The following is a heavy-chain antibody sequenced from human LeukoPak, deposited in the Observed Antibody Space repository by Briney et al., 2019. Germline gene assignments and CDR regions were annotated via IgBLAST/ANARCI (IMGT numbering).Heavy chain of an antibody. V-gene: IGHV1-8*01. Sequence: ASVKVSCKASGYTFTSYDINWVRQATGQGLEWMGWMNPNSGNTGYAQKLQGRVTMTTDTSTSTAYMELRSLRSDDTAVYYCARSGKWGNNWFDPWGQGTLVTASS. CDR3: ARSGKWGNNWFDP. J-gene: IGHJ5*02. D-gene: IGHD1-14*01. CDR2: MNPNSGNT. CDR1: GYTFTSYD.